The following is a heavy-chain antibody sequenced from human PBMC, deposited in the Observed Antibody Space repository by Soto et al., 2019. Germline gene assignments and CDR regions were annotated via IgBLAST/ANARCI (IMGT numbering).Heavy chain of an antibody. Sequence: SVKVSCKASGGTFSSYAISWVRQAPGQGLEWMGGIIPIFGTANYAQKFQGRVTITADESTSTAYMELSSLRSEDTAVYYCARGPRREYCSGGSCYGALSRFDPWGQ. V-gene: IGHV1-69*13. CDR2: IIPIFGTA. D-gene: IGHD2-15*01. CDR1: GGTFSSYA. J-gene: IGHJ5*02. CDR3: ARGPRREYCSGGSCYGALSRFDP.